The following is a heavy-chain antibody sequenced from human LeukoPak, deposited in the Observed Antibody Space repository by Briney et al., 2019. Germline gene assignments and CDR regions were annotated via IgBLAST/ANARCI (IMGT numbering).Heavy chain of an antibody. Sequence: PGGSLRLSCAASGFTFSGYAMSRVRQAPGKGLEWVSSISSSGGSTYYADSVKGRFTISRDNFKNTLYLQMNSLRAEDTAVYYCAKDLAGIAAEDYWGQGTLVTVSS. CDR1: GFTFSGYA. V-gene: IGHV3-23*01. CDR3: AKDLAGIAAEDY. D-gene: IGHD6-13*01. CDR2: ISSSGGST. J-gene: IGHJ4*02.